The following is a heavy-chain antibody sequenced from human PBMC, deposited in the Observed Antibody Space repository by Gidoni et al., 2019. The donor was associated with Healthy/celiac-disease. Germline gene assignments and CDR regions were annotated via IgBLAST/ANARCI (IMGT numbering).Heavy chain of an antibody. D-gene: IGHD2-15*01. V-gene: IGHV3-48*02. Sequence: GGGLVQPGGSLRLSCVASGFTLSSYSMNWVRQAPGKGLEWVSYISSSSSTIYYADSVKGRFTISRDNAKNSLYLQRNSLRDEDTAVYYCARDGVGFYCSGGSCYFDYWGQGTLVTVSS. CDR1: GFTLSSYS. CDR3: ARDGVGFYCSGGSCYFDY. J-gene: IGHJ4*02. CDR2: ISSSSSTI.